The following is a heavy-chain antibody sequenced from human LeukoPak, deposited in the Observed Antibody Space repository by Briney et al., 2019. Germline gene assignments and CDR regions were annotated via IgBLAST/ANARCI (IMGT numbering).Heavy chain of an antibody. CDR2: IDPSDSYP. Sequence: GPPLKISCKGSGSPFTSYWISGVRRTPGKGLGWMGRIDPSDSYPDYSPSFQGHVTISADKSITTAYLQCSSLKASDTPRYYCARPYCSSTSCYNGNAFDIWGQGTTVTVSS. CDR3: ARPYCSSTSCYNGNAFDI. J-gene: IGHJ3*02. V-gene: IGHV5-10-1*01. CDR1: GSPFTSYW. D-gene: IGHD2-2*02.